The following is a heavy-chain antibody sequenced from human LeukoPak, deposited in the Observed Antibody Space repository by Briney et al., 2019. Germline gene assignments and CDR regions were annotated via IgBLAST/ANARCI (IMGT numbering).Heavy chain of an antibody. Sequence: GRSLRLSCAASGFTFSSYAMHWVRQAPGKGLEWVAVISYDGSNKYYADSVKGRFTISRDNSKNTLYLQMNSLRAEDTAVYYCARDGDFDYGMDVWGKGTTVTVSS. V-gene: IGHV3-30*04. D-gene: IGHD7-27*01. CDR1: GFTFSSYA. CDR3: ARDGDFDYGMDV. CDR2: ISYDGSNK. J-gene: IGHJ6*04.